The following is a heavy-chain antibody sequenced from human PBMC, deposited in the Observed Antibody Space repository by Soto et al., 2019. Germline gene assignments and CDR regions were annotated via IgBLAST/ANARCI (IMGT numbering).Heavy chain of an antibody. CDR3: ARAPVAAMAHRHNWYFDL. Sequence: GASVKVSCKASGYTFTSYYMHWVRQAPGQGLEWMGIINPSGGSTSYAQKFQGRVTMTRDTSTSTVYMELSSLRSEDTAVYYCARAPVAAMAHRHNWYFDLWGRGTLVTVSS. CDR1: GYTFTSYY. D-gene: IGHD5-18*01. CDR2: INPSGGST. J-gene: IGHJ2*01. V-gene: IGHV1-46*01.